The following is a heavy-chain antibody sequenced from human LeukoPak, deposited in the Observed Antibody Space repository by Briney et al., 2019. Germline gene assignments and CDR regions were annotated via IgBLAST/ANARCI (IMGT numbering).Heavy chain of an antibody. J-gene: IGHJ4*02. CDR2: ISAYNGNT. CDR1: GYTFTSYG. Sequence: ASVKVSCKASGYTFTSYGIRWLRQAAGQGLEWMGWISAYNGNTNYAQKLQGRVTMTTHTSTSTAYMELRSLRSDDTAVYYCARGSGFYGDYGGVWGQGTLVTVSS. V-gene: IGHV1-18*01. D-gene: IGHD4-17*01. CDR3: ARGSGFYGDYGGV.